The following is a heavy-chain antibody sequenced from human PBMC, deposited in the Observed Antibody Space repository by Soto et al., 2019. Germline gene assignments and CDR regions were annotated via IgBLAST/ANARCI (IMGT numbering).Heavy chain of an antibody. CDR1: GYTFTSYG. CDR2: ISPYNGKT. Sequence: GASVKVSCKAPGYTFTSYGISWVRQAPGQGLEWMGWISPYNGKTNYAQKLQGRVTITADKSTSTAYMELSSLRSEDTAVYYCARAYSSSDAFDIWGQGTMVTVSS. CDR3: ARAYSSSDAFDI. J-gene: IGHJ3*02. D-gene: IGHD6-6*01. V-gene: IGHV1-18*01.